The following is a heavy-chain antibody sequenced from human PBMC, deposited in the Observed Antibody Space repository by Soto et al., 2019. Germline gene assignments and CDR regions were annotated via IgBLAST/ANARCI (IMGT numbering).Heavy chain of an antibody. CDR1: QFSFVSYW. Sequence: GGSLRLSCAASQFSFVSYWMSWVRQAPGKGLEWVANINEDGSEKNYADSVQGRFIISRDNAENSLYLQMNSLRVEDTAVYYCAGDAWWTFRYWGQGTQVTVSS. D-gene: IGHD2-8*02. CDR2: INEDGSEK. CDR3: AGDAWWTFRY. V-gene: IGHV3-7*01. J-gene: IGHJ4*02.